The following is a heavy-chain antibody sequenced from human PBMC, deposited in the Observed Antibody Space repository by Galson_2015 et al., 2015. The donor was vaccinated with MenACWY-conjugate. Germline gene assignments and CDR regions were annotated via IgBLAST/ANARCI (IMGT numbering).Heavy chain of an antibody. Sequence: ETLSLTCTVSGGSISSRSYYWGWIRQPPGKGLEWIGSVYYSGRTYNNPSLKSRVTISIDTSKNQFSLKLSSVTAADTAVYYCARGGWRWLQLSPFDYWGQGTLVTVSS. D-gene: IGHD5-24*01. V-gene: IGHV4-39*07. CDR2: VYYSGRT. J-gene: IGHJ4*02. CDR3: ARGGWRWLQLSPFDY. CDR1: GGSISSRSYY.